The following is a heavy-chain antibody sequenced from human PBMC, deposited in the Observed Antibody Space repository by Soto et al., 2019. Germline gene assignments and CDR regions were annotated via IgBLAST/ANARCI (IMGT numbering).Heavy chain of an antibody. D-gene: IGHD3-16*01. CDR1: GGSISSGDYY. CDR3: ATTSRIRGLDP. CDR2: IYYSGST. Sequence: SETLSLTCTVSGGSISSGDYYWSWIRQPPGKGLEWIGYIYYSGSTYYNPSLKSRVTISVDTSKNQFSLKLSSVTAADTAVYYCATTSRIRGLDPWGQGTLVTVSS. V-gene: IGHV4-30-4*02. J-gene: IGHJ5*02.